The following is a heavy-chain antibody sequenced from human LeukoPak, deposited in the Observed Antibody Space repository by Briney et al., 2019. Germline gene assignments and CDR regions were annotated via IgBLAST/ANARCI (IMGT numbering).Heavy chain of an antibody. CDR1: GFTFSSYG. D-gene: IGHD6-13*01. CDR3: ARDLRIAAAGAPDY. J-gene: IGHJ4*02. Sequence: GGSLRLSRAASGFTFSSYGMHWVRQAPGKGLEWVAVIWYDGSNKYYADSVKGRFTISRDNSKNTLYLQMNSLRAEDTAVYYCARDLRIAAAGAPDYWGQGTLVTVSS. CDR2: IWYDGSNK. V-gene: IGHV3-33*01.